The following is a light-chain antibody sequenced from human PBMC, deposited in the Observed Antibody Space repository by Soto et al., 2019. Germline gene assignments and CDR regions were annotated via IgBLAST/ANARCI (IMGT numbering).Light chain of an antibody. CDR1: PGIGSS. CDR3: QQLNSYPLT. V-gene: IGKV1-9*01. CDR2: AAS. J-gene: IGKJ4*01. Sequence: IPLTQSPSSVSASVGDRVTITCRASPGIGSSLAWYQQNPGKAPKLLIYAASTLQSGVPSRFSGSGYGTDFTLTISSLQPEDFATYYCQQLNSYPLTFGGGTKVDIK.